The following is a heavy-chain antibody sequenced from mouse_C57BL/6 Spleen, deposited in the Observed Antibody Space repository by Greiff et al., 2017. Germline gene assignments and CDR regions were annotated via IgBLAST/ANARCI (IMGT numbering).Heavy chain of an antibody. CDR1: GYTFTSYW. CDR2: IDPSDSYT. Sequence: QVQLQQPGAELVMPGASVKLSCKASGYTFTSYWMHWVKQRPGQGLEWIGEIDPSDSYTNYNQKFKGKSTLTVDKSSSTAYMQLSSLTSEDSAVYYCARVTIYYDYDRAMDYWGQGTSVTVSS. J-gene: IGHJ4*01. V-gene: IGHV1-69*01. D-gene: IGHD2-4*01. CDR3: ARVTIYYDYDRAMDY.